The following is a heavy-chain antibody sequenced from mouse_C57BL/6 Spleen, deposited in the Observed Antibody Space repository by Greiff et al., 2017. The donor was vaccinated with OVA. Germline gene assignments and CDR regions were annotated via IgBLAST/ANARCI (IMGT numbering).Heavy chain of an antibody. CDR1: GYTFTSYD. D-gene: IGHD2-12*01. V-gene: IGHV1-85*01. CDR3: ARSLLDWYFDV. J-gene: IGHJ1*03. Sequence: QVHVKQSGPELVKPGASVKLSCKASGYTFTSYDINWVKQRPGQGLEWIGWIYPRYGSTKYNEKFKGKATLTVDTSSSTAYMELHSLTSEDSAVYFCARSLLDWYFDVWGTGTTVTVSS. CDR2: IYPRYGST.